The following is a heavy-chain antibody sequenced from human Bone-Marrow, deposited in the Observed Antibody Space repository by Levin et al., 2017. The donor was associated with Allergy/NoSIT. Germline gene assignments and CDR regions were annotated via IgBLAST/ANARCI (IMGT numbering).Heavy chain of an antibody. CDR2: ISSSSSYT. Sequence: GGSLRLSCAASGFTFSDYYMSWIRQAPGKGLEWVSYISSSSSYTNYADSVKGRFTISRDNAKNSLYLQMNSLRAEDTAVYYCARDVRGDSSTRRWAFDIWGQGTMVTVSS. CDR1: GFTFSDYY. D-gene: IGHD6-13*01. J-gene: IGHJ3*02. CDR3: ARDVRGDSSTRRWAFDI. V-gene: IGHV3-11*06.